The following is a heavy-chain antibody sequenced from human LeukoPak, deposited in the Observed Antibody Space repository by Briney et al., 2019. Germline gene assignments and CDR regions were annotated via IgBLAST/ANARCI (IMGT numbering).Heavy chain of an antibody. V-gene: IGHV4-30-2*01. D-gene: IGHD5-24*01. J-gene: IGHJ5*02. CDR2: IYHSGST. CDR3: ARDLMAPRYNWFDP. CDR1: GGSISSGGYS. Sequence: SETLSLTCAVSGGSISSGGYSWSWIRQPPGKGLEWIGYIYHSGSTNYNPSLKSRVTISVDTSKNQFSLKLSSVTAADTAVYYCARDLMAPRYNWFDPWGQGTLVTVSS.